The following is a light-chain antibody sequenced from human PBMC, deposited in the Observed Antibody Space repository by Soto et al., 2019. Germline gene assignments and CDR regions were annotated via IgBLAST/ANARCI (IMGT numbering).Light chain of an antibody. Sequence: DIQMTQSPATLSASLGERVTLTCRASQSISNSLAWYQQKPGTAPKVLIYHASNMQSGVPSRFSGSGSGTEFTLTISSLQSEDFAVYYCQHYHNWPLITFGGGTKVDI. CDR3: QHYHNWPLIT. J-gene: IGKJ4*01. CDR1: QSISNS. V-gene: IGKV1-5*01. CDR2: HAS.